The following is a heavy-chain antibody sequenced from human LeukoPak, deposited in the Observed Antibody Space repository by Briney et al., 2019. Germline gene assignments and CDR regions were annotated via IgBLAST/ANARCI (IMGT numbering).Heavy chain of an antibody. CDR2: INPDSGGT. Sequence: VASVKVSCRASGYTFTGLYMRWVRQAPGQGPEWMGWINPDSGGTEYAQNFQGRVTMTRDTSINTVYMELSRVTSDDTAVYYCAIGLDIAVPGQVPTGRGQGTLVTVSS. D-gene: IGHD6-19*01. CDR1: GYTFTGLY. CDR3: AIGLDIAVPGQVPTG. V-gene: IGHV1-2*02. J-gene: IGHJ4*02.